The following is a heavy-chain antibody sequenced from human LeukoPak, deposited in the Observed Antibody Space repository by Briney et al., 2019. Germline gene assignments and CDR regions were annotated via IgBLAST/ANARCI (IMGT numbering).Heavy chain of an antibody. Sequence: GGSLRLSCAASGFTFSSYGMHWVRQAPGKGLERVAAITYDGGNKYYADSVKGRFTISRDNSKNTLYLQMNSLRAEDTAVYYCAKDSYASGSYSFQVEYWGQGTLVTVSS. D-gene: IGHD3-10*01. CDR1: GFTFSSYG. CDR2: ITYDGGNK. V-gene: IGHV3-30*18. J-gene: IGHJ4*02. CDR3: AKDSYASGSYSFQVEY.